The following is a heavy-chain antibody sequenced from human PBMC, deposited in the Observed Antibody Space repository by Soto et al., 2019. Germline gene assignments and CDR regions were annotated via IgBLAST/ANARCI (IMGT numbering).Heavy chain of an antibody. Sequence: ASVKVSCKASGYTFTSYGISWVRQAPGQGLEWMGWISAYNGNTNYAQKFQERVTITRDMSTSTAYMELSSLRSEDTAVYYCAAGRPYYYDSSGYYSPYYYYGMDVWGQGTTVTVSS. D-gene: IGHD3-22*01. V-gene: IGHV1-18*01. J-gene: IGHJ6*02. CDR3: AAGRPYYYDSSGYYSPYYYYGMDV. CDR2: ISAYNGNT. CDR1: GYTFTSYG.